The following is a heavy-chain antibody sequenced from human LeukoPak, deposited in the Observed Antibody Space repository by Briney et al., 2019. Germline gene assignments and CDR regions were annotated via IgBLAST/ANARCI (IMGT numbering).Heavy chain of an antibody. CDR1: GFTFSSYA. Sequence: GASLRLSCAASGFTFSSYAMSWVRQAPGKGLEWVSAISGSGGSTYYADSVKGRFTISRDNSKNTLYLQMNSLRAEDTAVYYCAKARGWLRINWFDRWGQGTLVTVSS. J-gene: IGHJ5*02. V-gene: IGHV3-23*01. D-gene: IGHD5-12*01. CDR3: AKARGWLRINWFDR. CDR2: ISGSGGST.